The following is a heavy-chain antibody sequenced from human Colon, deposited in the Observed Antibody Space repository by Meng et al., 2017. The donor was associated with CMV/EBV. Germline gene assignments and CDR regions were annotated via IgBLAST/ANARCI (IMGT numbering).Heavy chain of an antibody. CDR1: GYPFTGYY. CDR3: ARDPGCDDPSCYGIGWDL. J-gene: IGHJ5*02. CDR2: INPNSGGT. D-gene: IGHD2-2*01. Sequence: ASVKVSCKASGYPFTGYYMHWVRQAPGQGLEWMGWINPNSGGTKYAQKFQGRATMTRDTSINTAYMELSRLRHDDTAVYYCARDPGCDDPSCYGIGWDLWGQGTLVTVSS. V-gene: IGHV1-2*02.